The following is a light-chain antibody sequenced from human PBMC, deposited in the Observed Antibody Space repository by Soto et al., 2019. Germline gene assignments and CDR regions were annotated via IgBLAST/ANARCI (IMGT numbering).Light chain of an antibody. CDR1: QSVSSD. CDR2: GAS. Sequence: EIVMTQSPATLSVSPGERATLSCRASQSVSSDLAWYQHKPGQAPRLLIYGASTRATGIPVRFSGSGSGTDFTLTISSLQSEDFAVYYCQQRSNWPPTFGQGTKVDIK. V-gene: IGKV3-15*01. CDR3: QQRSNWPPT. J-gene: IGKJ1*01.